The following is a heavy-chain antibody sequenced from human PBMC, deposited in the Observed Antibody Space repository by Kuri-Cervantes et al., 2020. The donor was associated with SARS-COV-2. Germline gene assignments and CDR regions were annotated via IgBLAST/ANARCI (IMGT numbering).Heavy chain of an antibody. Sequence: SVKVSCKASGGTFSSYAISWVRQAPGQGLEWTGGIIPIFGTANYAQKFQGRVTITADESTSTAYMELSSLRSEDTAVYYCARGRWGNGELPQYFQYWGQGTLVTVSS. D-gene: IGHD1-7*01. J-gene: IGHJ1*01. CDR3: ARGRWGNGELPQYFQY. CDR1: GGTFSSYA. V-gene: IGHV1-69*13. CDR2: IIPIFGTA.